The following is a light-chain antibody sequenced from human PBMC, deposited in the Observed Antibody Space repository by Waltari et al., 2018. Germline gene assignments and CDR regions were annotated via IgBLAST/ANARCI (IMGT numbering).Light chain of an antibody. Sequence: DTVLTQSPDSLAVYLGERATINCKSSQSVLYSPNNKNYLAWYQHKEGQPPKLLIYWASTRESGVPARFSGSGSGTDFTLTISSLQAEDVAVYYCLQYSTTPRTFGPGTKVEIK. J-gene: IGKJ3*01. V-gene: IGKV4-1*01. CDR2: WAS. CDR1: QSVLYSPNNKNY. CDR3: LQYSTTPRT.